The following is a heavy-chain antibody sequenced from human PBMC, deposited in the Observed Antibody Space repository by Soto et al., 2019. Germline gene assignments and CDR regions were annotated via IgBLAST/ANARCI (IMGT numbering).Heavy chain of an antibody. V-gene: IGHV5-51*01. J-gene: IGHJ3*02. CDR1: DYTFAAYW. D-gene: IGHD3-16*01. CDR2: INPGDSDV. CDR3: ARNAYTQDEWYHTYDI. Sequence: GESLKISCKGFDYTFAAYWIGWVRQMPGKGLEWMGVINPGDSDVKYSPPFEGQVTISADKSINTAYLQWRSLKASETAMYYCARNAYTQDEWYHTYDIWGQGTMVTVSS.